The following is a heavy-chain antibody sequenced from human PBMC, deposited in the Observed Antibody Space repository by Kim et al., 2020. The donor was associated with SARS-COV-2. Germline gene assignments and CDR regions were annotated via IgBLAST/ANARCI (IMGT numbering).Heavy chain of an antibody. CDR3: ARRGDSYAVFDY. CDR1: GGSVSSSDYY. Sequence: SETLSLTCTVSGGSVSSSDYYWAWIRQPPGKGLEWIGSIYYSGHTYYNPSLKSRVTISGDTSKNQFSLKLNSVTAADTAIYYCARRGDSYAVFDYWGQGTLVTVDS. J-gene: IGHJ4*02. CDR2: IYYSGHT. V-gene: IGHV4-39*01. D-gene: IGHD5-18*01.